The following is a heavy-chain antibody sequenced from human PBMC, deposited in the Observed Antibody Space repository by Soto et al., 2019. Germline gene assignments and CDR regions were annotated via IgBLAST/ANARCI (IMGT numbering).Heavy chain of an antibody. D-gene: IGHD6-19*01. CDR3: AKDQLAGTIDY. V-gene: IGHV3-30-3*01. Sequence: PGGSLRLSCAASGFTFSNHAMHWVRQAPGKGLEWVALISYDGDNKYSADSVKGRFTISRDSSKNTLYLQMNSLRVEDTAMYYCAKDQLAGTIDYWGQGTLATVSS. CDR1: GFTFSNHA. CDR2: ISYDGDNK. J-gene: IGHJ4*02.